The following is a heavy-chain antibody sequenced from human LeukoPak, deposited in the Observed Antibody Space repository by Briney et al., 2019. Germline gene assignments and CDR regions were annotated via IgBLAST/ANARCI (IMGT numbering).Heavy chain of an antibody. J-gene: IGHJ3*02. V-gene: IGHV4-59*01. Sequence: TSETLSLTCTVSGGSISSYYWSWIRQPPGKGLEWIGYIYYSGSTNYNPSLKSRVTISVDTSKNQFSLKLSSVTAADTAVYYCARDQPPVDTAMAHDAFDIWGQGTMVTVSS. CDR2: IYYSGST. CDR1: GGSISSYY. D-gene: IGHD5-18*01. CDR3: ARDQPPVDTAMAHDAFDI.